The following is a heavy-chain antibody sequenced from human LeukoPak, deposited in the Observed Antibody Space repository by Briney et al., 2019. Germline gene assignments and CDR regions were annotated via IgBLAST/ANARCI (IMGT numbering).Heavy chain of an antibody. D-gene: IGHD1-1*01. CDR1: GLTFSSYD. CDR2: IGATGDT. Sequence: GGSLRLSCAASGLTFSSYDMHWVRQAPGKGLEWVSSIGATGDTYYAGSVKGRFTISRENAKKSLYLQMSSLRVEDTAVYFCVLGAYWNDDKNAFHIWGLGTMVTVSS. CDR3: VLGAYWNDDKNAFHI. V-gene: IGHV3-13*01. J-gene: IGHJ3*02.